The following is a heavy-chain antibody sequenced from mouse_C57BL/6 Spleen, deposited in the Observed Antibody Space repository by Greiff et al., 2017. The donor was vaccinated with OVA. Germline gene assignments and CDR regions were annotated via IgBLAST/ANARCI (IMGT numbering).Heavy chain of an antibody. Sequence: QVQLQQSGAELVKPGASVKLSCKASGYTFTEYTIHWVKQRSGQGLEWIGWFYPGSGSIKYNEKFKDKATLTADKSSSTVYMELSRLTSEDSAVYFCARHEEGPWYYGSSFGYFDYWGQGTTLTVSS. CDR1: GYTFTEYT. CDR3: ARHEEGPWYYGSSFGYFDY. CDR2: FYPGSGSI. J-gene: IGHJ2*01. D-gene: IGHD1-1*01. V-gene: IGHV1-62-2*01.